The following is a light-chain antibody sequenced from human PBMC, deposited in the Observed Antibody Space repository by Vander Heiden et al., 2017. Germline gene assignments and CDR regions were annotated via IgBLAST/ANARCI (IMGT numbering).Light chain of an antibody. Sequence: IAMTQSPATLSVSPGERATLSCRASQTVSSSLALYQQKPGQAPRLRIYGASTRATGIPARFSGSGSGTEFTLTISSLQSEDFAVYYCQQYNNLPPWTFGQGTKVGIK. J-gene: IGKJ1*01. CDR2: GAS. CDR3: QQYNNLPPWT. CDR1: QTVSSS. V-gene: IGKV3-15*01.